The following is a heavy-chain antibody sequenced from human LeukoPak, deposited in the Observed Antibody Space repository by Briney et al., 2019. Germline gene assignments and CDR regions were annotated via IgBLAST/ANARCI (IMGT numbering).Heavy chain of an antibody. J-gene: IGHJ4*02. CDR1: GVSISTGGYS. Sequence: SETLSLTCAVSGVSISTGGYSWGWTRQPPGKGLEWIGYIYYSGSTYYNPSLKSRVTISVDRSKNQFSLKLTSVTAADTAVYYCARSGYYGSGSFSNFDYWGQGTLVTVSS. D-gene: IGHD3-10*01. CDR2: IYYSGST. V-gene: IGHV4-30-2*01. CDR3: ARSGYYGSGSFSNFDY.